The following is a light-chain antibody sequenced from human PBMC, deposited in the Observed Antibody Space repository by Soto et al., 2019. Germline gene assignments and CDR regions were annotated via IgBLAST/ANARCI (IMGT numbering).Light chain of an antibody. CDR2: SAS. V-gene: IGKV3-20*01. CDR1: QTLSSSH. J-gene: IGKJ1*01. Sequence: EIVLTQSPGTLSLSPGERATLYCRASQTLSSSHLAWYQQKPGQAPRLIIYSASTRATGIPDRFSGSGSGTDFTLTISRLEPEDFAVYYCHQYDTAPRTFGQGTKVDIK. CDR3: HQYDTAPRT.